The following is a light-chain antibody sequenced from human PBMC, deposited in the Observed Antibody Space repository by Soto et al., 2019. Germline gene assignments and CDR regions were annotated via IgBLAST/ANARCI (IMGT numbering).Light chain of an antibody. CDR1: QSLSSSY. J-gene: IGKJ2*01. CDR3: QQQGT. CDR2: AAS. Sequence: EIVLTQSPGTLSLSPGARATLSCRASQSLSSSYVVWYQQKPGQAPRRLIYAASRRATGIPDRFSGSGSATEYTLTISRLEPEDFAVYYCQQQGTFGQGTKLEIK. V-gene: IGKV3-20*01.